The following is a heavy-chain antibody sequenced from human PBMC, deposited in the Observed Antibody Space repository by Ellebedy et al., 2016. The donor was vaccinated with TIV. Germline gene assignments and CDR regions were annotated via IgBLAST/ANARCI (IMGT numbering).Heavy chain of an antibody. J-gene: IGHJ4*02. V-gene: IGHV3-11*06. CDR3: ARDYYGSGSYSSD. D-gene: IGHD3-10*01. CDR1: GFTFSDYY. Sequence: PGGSLRLSCAASGFTFSDYYMSWIRKAPGKGLEWISYISSSTTYTNYADSVKGRFTISRDNAKNSLYLRMNSLRAEDTAVYYCARDYYGSGSYSSDWGQGTLVTVSS. CDR2: ISSSTTYT.